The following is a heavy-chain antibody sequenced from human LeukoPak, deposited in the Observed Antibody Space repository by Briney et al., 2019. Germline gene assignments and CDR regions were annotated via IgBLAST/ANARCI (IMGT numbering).Heavy chain of an antibody. Sequence: GGFLRLSCAASGFIFSTYEMNWVRQAPGKGLEWVSYISTTGKTTYYADSVQGRFTMSRDNAKNSVYLQMNSLTAEDTAVYYCAGKPRDGYYDGRFDLWGQGTLVTVSS. CDR1: GFIFSTYE. D-gene: IGHD5-24*01. CDR2: ISTTGKTT. J-gene: IGHJ4*02. CDR3: AGKPRDGYYDGRFDL. V-gene: IGHV3-48*03.